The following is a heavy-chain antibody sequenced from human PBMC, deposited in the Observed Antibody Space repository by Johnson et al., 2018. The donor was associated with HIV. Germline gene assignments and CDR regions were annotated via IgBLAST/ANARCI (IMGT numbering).Heavy chain of an antibody. J-gene: IGHJ3*02. CDR1: GFTFSDYY. Sequence: QVQLVESGGGLVKPGGSLRLSCVASGFTFSDYYMSWIRQAPGKGLAWGSYISSSGSTIYYADSVTGRLTISRDHAKNSLYLQMNSLRAEDTAVYYCARSEVSSGYYYTPFVDAFDIWGQGTMVTVSS. CDR3: ARSEVSSGYYYTPFVDAFDI. CDR2: ISSSGSTI. V-gene: IGHV3-11*04. D-gene: IGHD3-22*01.